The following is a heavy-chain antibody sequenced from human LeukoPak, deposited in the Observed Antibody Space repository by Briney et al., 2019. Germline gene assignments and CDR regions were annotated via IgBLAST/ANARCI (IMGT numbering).Heavy chain of an antibody. CDR2: ISTDGYTT. J-gene: IGHJ4*02. CDR3: VVGGSPGY. CDR1: GLAFSAYK. Sequence: GGSMRLSCAASGLAFSAYKMHWVRQAPRKGLVWVSRISTDGYTTDYADFVQGRFTASRDNTKNTRSLEMNSLRAEDTAVYYCVVGGSPGYWGQGTLVTVSS. V-gene: IGHV3-74*01. D-gene: IGHD2-15*01.